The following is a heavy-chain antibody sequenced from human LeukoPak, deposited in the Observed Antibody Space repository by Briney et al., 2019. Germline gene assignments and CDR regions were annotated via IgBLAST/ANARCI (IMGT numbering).Heavy chain of an antibody. J-gene: IGHJ4*02. V-gene: IGHV3-74*01. CDR2: IKSDGSRT. Sequence: GGSLRLSCAVSGFTFSSYWMHWVRQAPGKGLVWVSRIKSDGSRTDYADSVKGRFTISRDNAKNTLYLQMNSLRAEDTAVYYCARELLFDHWGQGTLVTVSS. CDR1: GFTFSSYW. CDR3: ARELLFDH. D-gene: IGHD2-15*01.